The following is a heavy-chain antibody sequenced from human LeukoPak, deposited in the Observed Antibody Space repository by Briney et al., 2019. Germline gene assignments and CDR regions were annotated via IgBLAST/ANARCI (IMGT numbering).Heavy chain of an antibody. D-gene: IGHD1-26*01. Sequence: GGSLRLSRAACGFTFSSYWMHWVRQAPGKGLVWVSRINSDGSSTSYADSVKGRFTISRDHAKNTLYLQMNSLRAEDTAVYYCARDLLSSGSYRDAFDIWGQGTMVTVSS. J-gene: IGHJ3*02. CDR2: INSDGSST. CDR1: GFTFSSYW. CDR3: ARDLLSSGSYRDAFDI. V-gene: IGHV3-74*01.